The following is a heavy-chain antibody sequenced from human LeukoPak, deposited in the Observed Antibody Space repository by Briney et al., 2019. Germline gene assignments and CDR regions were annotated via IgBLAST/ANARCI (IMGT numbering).Heavy chain of an antibody. Sequence: GRSLRLSCAASGFTFSSYGMHWVRQAPGKGLEWVAVISYDGSNKYYADSVKGRFTISRDNSKNTLYLQMNSLRAEDTAVYYCAKEAHYGDKYYYYYGMDVWGQGTTVTSP. V-gene: IGHV3-30*18. CDR1: GFTFSSYG. J-gene: IGHJ6*02. CDR3: AKEAHYGDKYYYYYGMDV. D-gene: IGHD4-17*01. CDR2: ISYDGSNK.